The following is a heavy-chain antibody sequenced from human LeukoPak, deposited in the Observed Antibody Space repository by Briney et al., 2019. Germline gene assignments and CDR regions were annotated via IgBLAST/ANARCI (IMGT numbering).Heavy chain of an antibody. CDR2: IIPIFGTA. Sequence: ASVKVSCKASGGTFSSYAISWVRQAPGQGLEWTGGIIPIFGTANYAQKFQGRVTITTDESTSTAYMELSSLRSEDTAVYYCARSRAYCSSTSCYTFDYWGQGTLVTVSS. CDR1: GGTFSSYA. CDR3: ARSRAYCSSTSCYTFDY. J-gene: IGHJ4*02. V-gene: IGHV1-69*05. D-gene: IGHD2-2*02.